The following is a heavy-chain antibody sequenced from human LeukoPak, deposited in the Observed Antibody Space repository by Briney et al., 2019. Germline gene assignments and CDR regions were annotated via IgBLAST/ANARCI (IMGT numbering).Heavy chain of an antibody. CDR1: GGSISSSSYY. V-gene: IGHV4-39*07. Sequence: SETLSLTCTVSGGSISSSSYYWGWIRQPPGKGLEWIGSIYYSGSTYYNPSLKSRVTISLDTSKNQFSLKLSSVTAADTAVYYCARKRPWGLSRYFDYWGQGTLVTVSS. D-gene: IGHD7-27*01. J-gene: IGHJ4*02. CDR3: ARKRPWGLSRYFDY. CDR2: IYYSGST.